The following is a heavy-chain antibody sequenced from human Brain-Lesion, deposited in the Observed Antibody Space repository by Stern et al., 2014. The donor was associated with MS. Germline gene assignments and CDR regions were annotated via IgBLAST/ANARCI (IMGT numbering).Heavy chain of an antibody. Sequence: VQLVESGGGVVQPGRSLRLSCAVSGFTFSSYGMYWVRQAPGKGLEGVAGIWVEGTKKNYIESVKGRFTISRDNSKNTLSLQMTSLGAEDTAVYYCAKDKKDSSGWNLYFYGMDVWGQGTTVIVSS. V-gene: IGHV3-33*06. CDR1: GFTFSSYG. D-gene: IGHD6-19*01. CDR3: AKDKKDSSGWNLYFYGMDV. J-gene: IGHJ6*02. CDR2: IWVEGTKK.